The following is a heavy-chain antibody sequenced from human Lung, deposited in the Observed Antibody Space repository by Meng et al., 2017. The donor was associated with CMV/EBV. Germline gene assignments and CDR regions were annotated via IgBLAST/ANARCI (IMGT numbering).Heavy chain of an antibody. J-gene: IGHJ4*02. Sequence: QVQLVQAGVEVKKPGASVKVSCKASGYSFTHHGITWVRQAPGQGLEWMGWIDPNTGNPTYDQGFTGRFVFSLDTSVSTAYLQINSLRADDTAVYYCARDSPLDGYSLLDYWGQGTLVTVSS. V-gene: IGHV7-4-1*02. CDR1: GYSFTHHG. D-gene: IGHD5-24*01. CDR2: IDPNTGNP. CDR3: ARDSPLDGYSLLDY.